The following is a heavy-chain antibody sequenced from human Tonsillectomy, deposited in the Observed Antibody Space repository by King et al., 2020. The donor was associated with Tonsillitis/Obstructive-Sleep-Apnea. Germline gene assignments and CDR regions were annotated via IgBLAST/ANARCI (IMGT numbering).Heavy chain of an antibody. D-gene: IGHD3-3*01. Sequence: QLVQSGAEVKKPGASVKVSCKASGYTFTSYGISWVRQAPGQGLEWMGWISAYNGNTNYAQKLQGRVTMTTDTSTSTAYMELRSLRSDDTAVYYCARDQERVFGVVIEVPFDYWGQGTLVTVSS. CDR3: ARDQERVFGVVIEVPFDY. V-gene: IGHV1-18*01. CDR2: ISAYNGNT. J-gene: IGHJ4*02. CDR1: GYTFTSYG.